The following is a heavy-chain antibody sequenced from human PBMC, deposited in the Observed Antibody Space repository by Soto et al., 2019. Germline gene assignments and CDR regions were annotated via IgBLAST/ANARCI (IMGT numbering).Heavy chain of an antibody. CDR1: GFTFSSYA. J-gene: IGHJ5*02. D-gene: IGHD6-13*01. Sequence: VGSLRLSCAASGFTFSSYAMHWVRQAPGKGLEWVAVISYDGSNKYYADSVKGRFTISRDNSKNTLYLQMNSLRAEDTAVYYCARVFMQESSSWYSDWFDPWGQGTLVTVSS. V-gene: IGHV3-30-3*01. CDR3: ARVFMQESSSWYSDWFDP. CDR2: ISYDGSNK.